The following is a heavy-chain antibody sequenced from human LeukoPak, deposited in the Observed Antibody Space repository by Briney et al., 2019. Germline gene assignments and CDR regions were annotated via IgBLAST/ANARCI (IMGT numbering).Heavy chain of an antibody. J-gene: IGHJ3*02. V-gene: IGHV4-31*03. CDR1: GGSISSGGYY. CDR2: IYYSGST. CDR3: ARDHPAAGTSGAFDI. Sequence: SQTLSLTCTVSGGSISSGGYYWSWIRQHPGKGLEWIGYIYYSGSTYYNPSLKSRVTISVDTSKNQFSLKLSSVTAADTAVYYCARDHPAAGTSGAFDIWGQGTMVTVSS. D-gene: IGHD6-13*01.